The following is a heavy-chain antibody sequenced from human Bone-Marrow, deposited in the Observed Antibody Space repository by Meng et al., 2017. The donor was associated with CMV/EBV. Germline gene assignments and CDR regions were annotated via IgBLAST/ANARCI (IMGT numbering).Heavy chain of an antibody. CDR2: IYWDADK. Sequence: SISTNGVGVGWIRQPPGEALEWLAIIYWDADKRYSPFLKNRLTITRDTSKNQVALSMTDMDPVDTATYYCAQRRWTSSGRYGNWFDPWGQGILVTVSS. D-gene: IGHD6-19*01. J-gene: IGHJ5*02. CDR1: SISTNGVG. CDR3: AQRRWTSSGRYGNWFDP. V-gene: IGHV2-5*02.